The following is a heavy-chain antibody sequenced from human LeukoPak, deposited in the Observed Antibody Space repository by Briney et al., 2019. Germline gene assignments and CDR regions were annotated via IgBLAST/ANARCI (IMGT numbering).Heavy chain of an antibody. D-gene: IGHD1-14*01. CDR3: ARGHREGDY. J-gene: IGHJ4*02. V-gene: IGHV1-69*13. CDR2: IITIFGTA. CDR1: GGTFNSYA. Sequence: SVKVSCKASGGTFNSYAISWVRQAPGQGLEWVGRIITIFGTANYAQKFQGRVTITADESTSTAYMELRSLRSEDTAVYYCARGHREGDYWGQGTLVTVSS.